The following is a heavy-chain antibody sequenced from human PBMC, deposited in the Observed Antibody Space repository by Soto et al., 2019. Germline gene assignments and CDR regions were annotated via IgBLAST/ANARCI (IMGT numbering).Heavy chain of an antibody. CDR3: ARGGEMATCDCAP. CDR2: IIPIFGTA. CDR1: GGTFSSYA. D-gene: IGHD3-16*01. V-gene: IGHV1-69*05. Sequence: QVQLVQSGAEVKKPGSSVKVSCKASGGTFSSYAISWVRQAPGQGLEWMGGIIPIFGTANYAQKFQGRVTSTPDAATSSGYMELSTLRTDDPAMYYRARGGEMATCDCAPWGQGTLGTV. J-gene: IGHJ5*02.